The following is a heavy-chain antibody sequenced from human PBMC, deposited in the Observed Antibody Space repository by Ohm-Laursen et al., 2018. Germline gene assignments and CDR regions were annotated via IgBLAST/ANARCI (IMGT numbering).Heavy chain of an antibody. CDR1: GYTFTSYY. Sequence: SVKVSRKASGYTFTSYYMHWVRQAPGQGLEWMGIINPSGGSTSYAQKFQGRVTMTRDTSTSTVYMELSRLRSDDTAVYYCARKGVRGVMRSAFDIWGQGTMVTVSS. CDR2: INPSGGST. D-gene: IGHD3-10*02. V-gene: IGHV1-46*01. J-gene: IGHJ3*02. CDR3: ARKGVRGVMRSAFDI.